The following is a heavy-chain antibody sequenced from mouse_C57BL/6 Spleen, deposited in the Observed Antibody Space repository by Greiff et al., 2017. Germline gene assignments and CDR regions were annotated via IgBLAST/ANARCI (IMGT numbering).Heavy chain of an antibody. Sequence: QVQLQPSGPELVKPGASVKISCKASGYAFSSSWMNWVKQRPGKGLEWIGRIYPGDGDTNYNGKFKGKATLTADKSSSTAYMQLSSLTSEDSAVYFCARRYDGSSYEDDWGQGTTLTVSS. CDR1: GYAFSSSW. V-gene: IGHV1-82*01. J-gene: IGHJ2*01. CDR3: ARRYDGSSYEDD. CDR2: IYPGDGDT. D-gene: IGHD1-1*01.